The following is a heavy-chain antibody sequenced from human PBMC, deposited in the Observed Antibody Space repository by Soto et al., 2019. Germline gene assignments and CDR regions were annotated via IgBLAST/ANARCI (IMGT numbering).Heavy chain of an antibody. V-gene: IGHV3-33*01. J-gene: IGHJ4*02. CDR1: GFSFSRYG. D-gene: IGHD3-10*01. Sequence: QVQLVESGGGVVQPGRSLRLSCAASGFSFSRYGMHWVRQAPGKGLEWVAIISYDGTNKYYADSVKGRFTISRDNSKNTLYLQMNSRRAEDTAVYYCASGDTLPGYWGQGTLVTVPS. CDR2: ISYDGTNK. CDR3: ASGDTLPGY.